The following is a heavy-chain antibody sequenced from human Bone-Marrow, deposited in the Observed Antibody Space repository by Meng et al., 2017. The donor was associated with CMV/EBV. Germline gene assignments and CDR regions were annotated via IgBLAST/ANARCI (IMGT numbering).Heavy chain of an antibody. CDR2: IYYSGST. J-gene: IGHJ4*02. CDR1: GGSISSYN. V-gene: IGHV4-59*12. Sequence: SESMSLTCAVPGGSISSYNWSWIRQPAGKGLEWIGYIYYSGSTNYNPSLKSRVTISVDTSKNQFSLKLSSVTAADTAVYYCASRNPVYSRDDWGQGTLVTVSS. D-gene: IGHD6-13*01. CDR3: ASRNPVYSRDD.